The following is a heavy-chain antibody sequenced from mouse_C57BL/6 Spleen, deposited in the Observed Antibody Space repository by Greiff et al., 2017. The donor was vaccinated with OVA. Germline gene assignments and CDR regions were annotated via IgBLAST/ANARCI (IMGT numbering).Heavy chain of an antibody. V-gene: IGHV1-53*01. J-gene: IGHJ3*01. CDR3: AIASGVAPFAY. D-gene: IGHD1-1*01. Sequence: VQLQQPGTDLVKPGASVKLSCKASGYTFTSYWMHWVQQRPGQGLEWIGNINPSNGGTNYTEKFKSKATLTVDKSSSTAYMQLSSLTSEVSAVYYCAIASGVAPFAYWGQGTLVTVSA. CDR2: INPSNGGT. CDR1: GYTFTSYW.